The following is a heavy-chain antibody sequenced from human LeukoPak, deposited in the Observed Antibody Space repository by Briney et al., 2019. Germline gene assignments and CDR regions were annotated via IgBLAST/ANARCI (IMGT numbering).Heavy chain of an antibody. D-gene: IGHD3-22*01. CDR1: GYSISSGYY. V-gene: IGHV4-38-2*02. Sequence: SETLSLTCTVSGYSISSGYYWGWIRQPPGKGLEWIGEINHSGSTNYNPSLKSRVTISVDTSKNQFSLKLSSVTAADTAVYYCARLHGDYYDSSGYYPFDYWGQGTLVTVSS. CDR3: ARLHGDYYDSSGYYPFDY. J-gene: IGHJ4*02. CDR2: INHSGST.